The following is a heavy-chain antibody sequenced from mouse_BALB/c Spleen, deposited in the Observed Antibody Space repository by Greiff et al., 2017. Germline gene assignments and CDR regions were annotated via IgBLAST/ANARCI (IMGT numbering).Heavy chain of an antibody. CDR1: GYTFTSYY. J-gene: IGHJ3*01. D-gene: IGHD3-1*01. CDR3: ARKAARATWFAY. V-gene: IGHV1S56*01. CDR2: IYPGDGST. Sequence: VQLQESGPELVKPGASVKMSCKASGYTFTSYYIHWVKQRPGQGLEWIGWIYPGDGSTKYNEKFKGKTTLTADKSSSTAYMLLSSLTSEDSAIYFCARKAARATWFAYWGQGTLVTVSA.